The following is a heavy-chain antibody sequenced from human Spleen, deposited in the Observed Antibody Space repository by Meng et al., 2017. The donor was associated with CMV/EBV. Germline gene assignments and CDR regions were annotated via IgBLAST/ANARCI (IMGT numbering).Heavy chain of an antibody. D-gene: IGHD4-11*01. V-gene: IGHV4-39*07. CDR1: GGTMGRGTYH. CDR2: IYYNGNT. CDR3: ALTTDNWFDP. J-gene: IGHJ5*02. Sequence: TCTVSGGTMGRGTYHWAWIRQPPGKGLEWIGSIYYNGNTFYNPSLQSRVTLSGDTSKNQFYLNVNSLTAADTAVYYCALTTDNWFDPWGHGTLVTVSS.